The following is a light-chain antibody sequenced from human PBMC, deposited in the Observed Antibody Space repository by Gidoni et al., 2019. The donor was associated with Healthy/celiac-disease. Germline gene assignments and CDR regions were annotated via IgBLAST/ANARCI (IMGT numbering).Light chain of an antibody. CDR3: QQSYSTPPWT. CDR1: QSISSY. J-gene: IGKJ1*01. V-gene: IGKV1-39*01. Sequence: DIQMTQSPSSLSASVGDRVTITCRASQSISSYINWYQQKPGKAPKLLIYAASSLQSGVPSRFSGSGSGTDFTLTISSLQPEEFATYYYQQSYSTPPWTFGQGTKVEIK. CDR2: AAS.